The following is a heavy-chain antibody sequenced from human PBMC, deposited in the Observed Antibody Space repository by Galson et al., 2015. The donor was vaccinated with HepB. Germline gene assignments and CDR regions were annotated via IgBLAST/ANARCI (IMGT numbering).Heavy chain of an antibody. V-gene: IGHV4-34*01. CDR3: ARGRRGSIFGVVIRSWFDP. D-gene: IGHD3-3*01. Sequence: ETLSLTCGVDGESLSDYYWSWIRQPPGKGLEWIGEINHSGDTKYNPSLKSRVTLSVDTSKNQFSLKVNSVTAADTAVYYCARGRRGSIFGVVIRSWFDPWGKVTLVTVSS. J-gene: IGHJ5*02. CDR2: INHSGDT. CDR1: GESLSDYY.